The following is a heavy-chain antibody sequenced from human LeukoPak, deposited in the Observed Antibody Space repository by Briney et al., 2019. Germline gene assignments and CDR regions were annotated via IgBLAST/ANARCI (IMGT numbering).Heavy chain of an antibody. V-gene: IGHV3-30*02. J-gene: IGHJ3*02. CDR2: IRYDGSNK. CDR1: GFTFSSYG. Sequence: PGGSLRLSCAASGFTFSSYGMHWVRQAPGKGLDWVTFIRYDGSNKYYADSVKGRFTISRDNSKNTLYLQMNSLRAEDTAVYYCARGLGSGRHAFDIWGQGTMVTVSS. D-gene: IGHD3-10*01. CDR3: ARGLGSGRHAFDI.